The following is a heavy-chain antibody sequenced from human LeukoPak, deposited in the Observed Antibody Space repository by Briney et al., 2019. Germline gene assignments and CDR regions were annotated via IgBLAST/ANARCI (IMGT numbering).Heavy chain of an antibody. V-gene: IGHV4-59*01. Sequence: SETLSLTCSVSGGSISSYYGSWIRQPPGMGLEWIGYIFYSGTTNYNPSLKSRVTISVDTSKNQFSLRLTSVTAADTAVYYCARCVAVAAWFDPWGQGTLVTVSS. CDR1: GGSISSYY. J-gene: IGHJ5*02. CDR2: IFYSGTT. D-gene: IGHD6-19*01. CDR3: ARCVAVAAWFDP.